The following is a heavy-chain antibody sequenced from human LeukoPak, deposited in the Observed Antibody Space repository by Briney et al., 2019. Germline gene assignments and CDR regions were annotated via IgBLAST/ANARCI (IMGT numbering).Heavy chain of an antibody. Sequence: GGSLRLSCAASGFTFSSYWMSWVRQAPGKGLEWVANIKQDGSEKYYVDSVKGRFTISRDNAKNSLYLQMNSLRAEDTAVYYCARIRYSGSYAPYYYGMDVWGQGTTVTVSS. J-gene: IGHJ6*02. CDR3: ARIRYSGSYAPYYYGMDV. CDR1: GFTFSSYW. CDR2: IKQDGSEK. D-gene: IGHD1-26*01. V-gene: IGHV3-7*01.